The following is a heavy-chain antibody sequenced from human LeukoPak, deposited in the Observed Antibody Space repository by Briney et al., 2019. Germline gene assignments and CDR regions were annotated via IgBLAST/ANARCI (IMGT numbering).Heavy chain of an antibody. V-gene: IGHV3-30*18. CDR3: AKDSGGYDSSGYADDAFDI. Sequence: GGSLRLSCAASGFTFSSYGMHWVLQAPGKGLEWVAVISYDGSNKYYADSVKGRFTISRDNSKNTLYLQMNSLRAEDTAVYYCAKDSGGYDSSGYADDAFDIWGQGTMVTVSS. CDR1: GFTFSSYG. J-gene: IGHJ3*02. D-gene: IGHD3-22*01. CDR2: ISYDGSNK.